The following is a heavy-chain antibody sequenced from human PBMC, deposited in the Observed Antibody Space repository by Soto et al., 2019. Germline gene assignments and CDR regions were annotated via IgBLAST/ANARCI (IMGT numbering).Heavy chain of an antibody. CDR1: GGSISSSNW. CDR2: IYHSGST. V-gene: IGHV4-4*02. J-gene: IGHJ4*02. D-gene: IGHD2-15*01. CDR3: ARGLSTVAPLDY. Sequence: QAQLQESGPGLVKPSGTLSLTCAVSGGSISSSNWWSWVRQPPGKGLEWIGEIYHSGSTNYNPSLKSRAXXXVXXSKNQFTLKLSAVTAADTAVYYCARGLSTVAPLDYWGQGTLVSVSS.